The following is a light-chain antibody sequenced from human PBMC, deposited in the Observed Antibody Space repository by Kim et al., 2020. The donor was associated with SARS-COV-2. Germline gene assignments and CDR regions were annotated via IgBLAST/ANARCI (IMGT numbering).Light chain of an antibody. CDR3: ITYTGSSTLV. CDR1: SSAVVVYYN. J-gene: IGLJ3*02. CDR2: NDS. Sequence: QSIATSCSGTSSAVVVYYNVSWYQQQPDRTPNIMIFNDSKRPSRGSHRFSGATSGSTAARTISGGHAEEEADYYCITYTGSSTLVFGGGTQLTVL. V-gene: IGLV2-14*03.